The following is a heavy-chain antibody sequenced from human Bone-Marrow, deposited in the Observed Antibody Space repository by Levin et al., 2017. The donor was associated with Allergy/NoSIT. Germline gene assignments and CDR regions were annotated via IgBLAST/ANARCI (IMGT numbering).Heavy chain of an antibody. Sequence: RASVKVSCKASGYTFTHYDFTWVRQATGQGLEWMGWMNPDSGNSNFAQKFRGRVTVTTDSSISTVYMELRNLRSEDTAVYYCARATRNELLSEYWGQGTLVTVSS. CDR2: MNPDSGNS. CDR1: GYTFTHYD. J-gene: IGHJ4*02. D-gene: IGHD2-21*02. CDR3: ARATRNELLSEY. V-gene: IGHV1-8*01.